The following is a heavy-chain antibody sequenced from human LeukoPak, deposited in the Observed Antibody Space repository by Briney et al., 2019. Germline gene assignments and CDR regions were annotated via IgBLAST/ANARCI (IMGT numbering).Heavy chain of an antibody. CDR1: GGTLNSHT. CDR2: ITPIIDSA. Sequence: SVKVSCKASGGTLNSHTFSWVRQAPGQGLEWMGRITPIIDSAKYAQNFQDRVSIIADKSTSTVYLELSSLRSEDTAVYFCARVNLRGSQYNWFDPWGRGTLVTVPS. CDR3: ARVNLRGSQYNWFDP. D-gene: IGHD1-26*01. J-gene: IGHJ5*02. V-gene: IGHV1-69*08.